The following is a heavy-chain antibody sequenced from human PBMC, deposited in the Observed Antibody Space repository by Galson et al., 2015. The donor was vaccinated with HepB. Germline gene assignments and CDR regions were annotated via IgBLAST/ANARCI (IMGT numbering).Heavy chain of an antibody. CDR2: IWYDGSNK. J-gene: IGHJ6*02. D-gene: IGHD5-18*01. V-gene: IGHV3-33*01. CDR1: GFTFSSYG. Sequence: SLRLSCAASGFTFSSYGMHWVRQAPGKGLEWVAVIWYDGSNKYYADSVKGRFTISRDNSKNTLYLQMNSLRAEDTAVYYCARAFSGYSYGAFHYYYYYYGMDVWGQGTTVTVSS. CDR3: ARAFSGYSYGAFHYYYYYYGMDV.